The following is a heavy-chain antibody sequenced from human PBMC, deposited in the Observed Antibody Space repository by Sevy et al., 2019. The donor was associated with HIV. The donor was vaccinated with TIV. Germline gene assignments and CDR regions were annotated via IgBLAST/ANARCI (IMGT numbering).Heavy chain of an antibody. CDR2: LSFGCGEI. V-gene: IGHV3-23*01. CDR1: GFTFSKYS. D-gene: IGHD2-8*01. Sequence: GGSLRLSCAASGFTFSKYSMSWVRQPPGKGLEWVSTLSFGCGEINYADSVKDRFPISKDNSKSSVYLQMNNLRPEDTAVYYCAREGCTKPHDYWGQGTLVTVSS. J-gene: IGHJ4*02. CDR3: AREGCTKPHDY.